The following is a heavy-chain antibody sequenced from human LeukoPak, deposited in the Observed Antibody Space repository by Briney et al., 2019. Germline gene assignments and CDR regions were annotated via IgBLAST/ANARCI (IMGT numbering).Heavy chain of an antibody. Sequence: PSETLSLTCAVYGGSLSGYYWSWIRQPPGKGLEWIGEINQSGGTNYNTSLKSRVSISVDTSKSQFSLKLSSVTAADTAVYYCARGWGRAVAGNFYWGRGTPVTVSS. CDR2: INQSGGT. V-gene: IGHV4-34*01. D-gene: IGHD6-19*01. CDR1: GGSLSGYY. J-gene: IGHJ4*02. CDR3: ARGWGRAVAGNFY.